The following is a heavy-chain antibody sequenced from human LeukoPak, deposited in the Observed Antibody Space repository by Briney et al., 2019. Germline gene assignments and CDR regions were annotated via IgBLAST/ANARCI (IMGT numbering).Heavy chain of an antibody. CDR2: IRYDGSNK. J-gene: IGHJ4*02. V-gene: IGHV3-30*02. D-gene: IGHD3-3*01. CDR1: GFTFSSYG. CDR3: AKDRGIGISITIFGVVTDFDY. Sequence: GGSLRLSCAASGFTFSSYGMRWVRQAPGKGLEWVAFIRYDGSNKYYADSVKGRFTISRDNSKNTLYLQMNSLRVEDTAVYYCAKDRGIGISITIFGVVTDFDYWGQGTLVTVSS.